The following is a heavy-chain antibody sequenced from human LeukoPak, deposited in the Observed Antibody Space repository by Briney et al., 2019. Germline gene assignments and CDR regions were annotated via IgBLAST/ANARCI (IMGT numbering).Heavy chain of an antibody. V-gene: IGHV1-2*06. D-gene: IGHD3-3*01. J-gene: IGHJ5*02. CDR1: GYTFTGYY. Sequence: ASVKVSCKASGYTFTGYYMHWVRQAPGQGLEWMGRINPNSGGTNYAQKFQGRVTMTRDTSISTAYMELSRLRSDDTAVYYCARAVNYDFWSGSGNWFDPWGQGTLDTVSS. CDR3: ARAVNYDFWSGSGNWFDP. CDR2: INPNSGGT.